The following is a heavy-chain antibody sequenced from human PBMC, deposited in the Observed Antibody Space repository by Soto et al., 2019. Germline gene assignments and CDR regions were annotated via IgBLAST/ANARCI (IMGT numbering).Heavy chain of an antibody. CDR3: ARDERHSSPDLGWFDP. Sequence: QVQLVESGGGVVQPGRSLRLSCAASGFTFSSYGMHWVRQAPGKGLEWVAVIWYDGSNKYYADSVKGRFTISRDNSKNTLYLQMNSLRAEDTAVYYCARDERHSSPDLGWFDPWGQGTLVTVSS. CDR2: IWYDGSNK. D-gene: IGHD6-13*01. J-gene: IGHJ5*02. V-gene: IGHV3-33*01. CDR1: GFTFSSYG.